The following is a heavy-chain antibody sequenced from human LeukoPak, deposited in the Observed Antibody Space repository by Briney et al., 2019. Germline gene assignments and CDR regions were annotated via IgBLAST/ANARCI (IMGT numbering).Heavy chain of an antibody. CDR3: AKGSGTSPVARNFDY. Sequence: GGSLRLSCAASGFTFSSYGMHWVRQAPGKGLEWVAFIRYDGSNKYYADSVKGRFTISRDNSKNTLYLQMNSLRAEDTAVYYCAKGSGTSPVARNFDYWGQGTLVTVSS. CDR2: IRYDGSNK. CDR1: GFTFSSYG. D-gene: IGHD5-12*01. J-gene: IGHJ4*02. V-gene: IGHV3-30*02.